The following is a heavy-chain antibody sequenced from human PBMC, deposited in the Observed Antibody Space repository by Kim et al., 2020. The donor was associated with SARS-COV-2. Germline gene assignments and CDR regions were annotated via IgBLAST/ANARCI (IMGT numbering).Heavy chain of an antibody. CDR3: ASWWGDSSGYYLYNWFDP. J-gene: IGHJ5*02. Sequence: SVKVSCKASGGTFSSYAISWVRQAPGQGLEWMGGIIPIFGTANYAQKFQGRVTITADESTSTAYMELSSLRSEDTAVYYCASWWGDSSGYYLYNWFDPWGQGTLVTVSS. CDR1: GGTFSSYA. V-gene: IGHV1-69*13. CDR2: IIPIFGTA. D-gene: IGHD3-22*01.